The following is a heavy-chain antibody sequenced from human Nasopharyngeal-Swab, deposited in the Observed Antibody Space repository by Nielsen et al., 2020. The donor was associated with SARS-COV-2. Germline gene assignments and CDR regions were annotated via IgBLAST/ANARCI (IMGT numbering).Heavy chain of an antibody. J-gene: IGHJ4*02. V-gene: IGHV7-4-1*02. CDR2: IDTDTGKP. D-gene: IGHD5/OR15-5a*01. Sequence: ASVKVSCKASGCTFTGYPMNWVRQAPGQGFEWMGWIDTDTGKPTYAQGFTGRFVFSSDTSVSTAYLQISSLKAEDTAVYYCAREVSFWGQGTLVTVSS. CDR1: GCTFTGYP. CDR3: AREVSF.